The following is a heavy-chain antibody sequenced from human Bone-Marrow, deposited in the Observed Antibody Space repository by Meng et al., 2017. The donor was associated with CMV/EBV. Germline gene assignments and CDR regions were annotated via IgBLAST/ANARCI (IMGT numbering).Heavy chain of an antibody. D-gene: IGHD3-10*01. J-gene: IGHJ4*02. CDR2: ISSSGSTI. V-gene: IGHV3-48*03. Sequence: GESLKISCAASGFTFSSYAMSWVRQAPGKGLEWVSYISSSGSTIYYADSVKGRFTISRDNAKNSLYLQMNSLRAEDTAVYYCAREWLGSVIRRSGLSIHLDYWGQGKLVTVSS. CDR1: GFTFSSYA. CDR3: AREWLGSVIRRSGLSIHLDY.